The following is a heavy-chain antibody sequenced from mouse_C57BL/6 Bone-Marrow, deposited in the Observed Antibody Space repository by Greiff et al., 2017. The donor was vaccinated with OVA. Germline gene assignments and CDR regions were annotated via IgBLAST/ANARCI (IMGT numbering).Heavy chain of an antibody. V-gene: IGHV5-17*01. CDR2: ISSGSSTT. CDR1: GFTFSDYG. CDR3: ARDYYGSSPWFAY. D-gene: IGHD1-1*01. J-gene: IGHJ3*01. Sequence: EVKLMESGGGLVKPGGSLKLSCAASGFTFSDYGMHWVRQAPEKGLEWVAYISSGSSTTYYADTVKGRFTISRDNAKNTLFLQMTSLRSEDTAMYYCARDYYGSSPWFAYWGQGTLVTVSA.